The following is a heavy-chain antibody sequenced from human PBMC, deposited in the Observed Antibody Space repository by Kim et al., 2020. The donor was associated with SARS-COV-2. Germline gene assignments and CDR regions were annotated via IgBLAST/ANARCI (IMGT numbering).Heavy chain of an antibody. CDR3: ARVHYYGSGSPFDY. Sequence: VHSGKGPFTLSRDQAKNSLYLQMNSVRAEDTAVYYCARVHYYGSGSPFDYWGEGTLVTVST. D-gene: IGHD3-10*01. J-gene: IGHJ4*02. V-gene: IGHV3-7*01.